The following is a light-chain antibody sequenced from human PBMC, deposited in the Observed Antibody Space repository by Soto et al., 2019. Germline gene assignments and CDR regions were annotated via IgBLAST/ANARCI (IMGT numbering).Light chain of an antibody. CDR1: QRIDSY. CDR3: QQTYNTPYT. V-gene: IGKV1-39*01. CDR2: SAS. Sequence: DIQMTQSPSSLSASVGDRVTITCRASQRIDSYLNWYQQRPGKAPKLLIYSASNLESGVPSRFSGSGSGTDFALTISGLQSGDFATYYCQQTYNTPYTFGPGTKLEIK. J-gene: IGKJ2*01.